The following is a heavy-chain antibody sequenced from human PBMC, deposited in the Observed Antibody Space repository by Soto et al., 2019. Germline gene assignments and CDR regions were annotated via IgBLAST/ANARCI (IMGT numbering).Heavy chain of an antibody. CDR3: AKDPPGDIVASTSTSAYFDY. V-gene: IGHV3-23*01. D-gene: IGHD5-12*01. Sequence: LSLTCAASGFTFSSYAMSWVRQAPGKGLEWVSAISGSGGSTYYADSVKGRFTISRDNSKNTLYLQMNSLRAEDTAVYYCAKDPPGDIVASTSTSAYFDYWGQGTLVTVSS. CDR2: ISGSGGST. J-gene: IGHJ4*02. CDR1: GFTFSSYA.